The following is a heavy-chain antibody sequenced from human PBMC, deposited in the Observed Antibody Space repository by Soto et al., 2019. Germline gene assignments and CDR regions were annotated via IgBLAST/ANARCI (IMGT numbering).Heavy chain of an antibody. CDR1: GDSGTSGSHY. CDR2: IFYSENT. V-gene: IGHV4-61*01. CDR3: ARGYYDILTGYYYFDY. J-gene: IGHJ4*02. Sequence: SETLSLTCTVSGDSGTSGSHYWSWIRQPPGKGLEYIGYIFYSENTSYHPSLKSRVTISVDTSKNQFSLKLSSVTAADTALYYCARGYYDILTGYYYFDYWGQGTLVTVSS. D-gene: IGHD3-9*01.